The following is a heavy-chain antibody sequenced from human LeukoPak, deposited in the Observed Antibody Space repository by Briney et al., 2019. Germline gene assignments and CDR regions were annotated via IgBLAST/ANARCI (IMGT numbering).Heavy chain of an antibody. CDR1: GYTFTGYY. CDR2: INPNSGGT. V-gene: IGHV1-2*02. J-gene: IGHJ3*01. CDR3: ARDTYYDSWSGYSY. D-gene: IGHD3-3*01. Sequence: ASVKVSCKASGYTFTGYYMHWERQAPGQGLEWMGWINPNSGGTNYAQKFQGRVTMTRDTSISTAYMELSRLRSDDTAVYYCARDTYYDSWSGYSYWGQGTMVTVSP.